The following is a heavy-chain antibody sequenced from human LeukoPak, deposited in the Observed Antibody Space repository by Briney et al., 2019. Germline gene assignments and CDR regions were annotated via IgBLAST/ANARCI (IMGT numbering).Heavy chain of an antibody. J-gene: IGHJ4*02. CDR3: AKDTRFGELRGYFDY. Sequence: GGSLRLSCAASGFTFSSYAMSWVRQAPGKGLEWVSAISGSGGSTYYADSVKGRFTISRDNSKNTLYLQMNSLRAEDTAVYYCAKDTRFGELRGYFDYWAREPWSPSPQ. CDR2: ISGSGGST. CDR1: GFTFSSYA. V-gene: IGHV3-23*01. D-gene: IGHD3-10*01.